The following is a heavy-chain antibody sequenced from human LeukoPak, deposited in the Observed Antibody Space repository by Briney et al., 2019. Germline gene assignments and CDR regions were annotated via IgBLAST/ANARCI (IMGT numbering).Heavy chain of an antibody. D-gene: IGHD6-19*01. CDR3: AKDLSYTSGASDH. J-gene: IGHJ4*02. V-gene: IGHV3-23*01. CDR1: GFTFSAFA. CDR2: ITDDGYNT. Sequence: GGSLRLSCAASGFTFSAFAMTWVRQAPGKGLEWVSTITDDGYNTYSTDSVKGRITFSRDNSKNTLSLQLRSLRAEDTAVYYCAKDLSYTSGASDHWGQGTLVTVSS.